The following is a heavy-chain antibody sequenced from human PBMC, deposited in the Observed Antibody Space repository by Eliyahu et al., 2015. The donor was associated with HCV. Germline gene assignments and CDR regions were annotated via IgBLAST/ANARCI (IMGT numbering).Heavy chain of an antibody. CDR3: ARDSDYYGSGSYGWFDP. D-gene: IGHD3-10*01. J-gene: IGHJ5*02. CDR1: GGTFSSYA. Sequence: QVQLVQSGAEVKKPGSSVKVSCKASGGTFSSYAISWVRQAPGQGLEWMGGIIPIFGTANYAQKFQGRVTITADESTSTAYMELSSLRSEDTAVYYCARDSDYYGSGSYGWFDPWGQGTLVTVSS. V-gene: IGHV1-69*01. CDR2: IIPIFGTA.